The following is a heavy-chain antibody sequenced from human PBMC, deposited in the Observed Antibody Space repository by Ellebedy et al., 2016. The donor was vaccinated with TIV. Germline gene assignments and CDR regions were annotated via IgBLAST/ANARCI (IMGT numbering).Heavy chain of an antibody. V-gene: IGHV1-2*02. Sequence: ASVKVSCKASGYTFTGYYMHWVRQAPGQGLEWMGWINPNSGGTNYAQKFQGRVTMTRYTSISTAYMELSRLRSDDTAVYYCARDSGALWFGELPDDYWGQGTLVTVSS. CDR1: GYTFTGYY. CDR2: INPNSGGT. D-gene: IGHD3-10*01. J-gene: IGHJ4*02. CDR3: ARDSGALWFGELPDDY.